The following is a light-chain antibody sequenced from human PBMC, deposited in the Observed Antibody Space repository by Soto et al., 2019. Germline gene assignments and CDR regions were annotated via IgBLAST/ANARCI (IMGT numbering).Light chain of an antibody. V-gene: IGKV3-20*01. CDR2: GAS. CDR3: QQYAASPRT. J-gene: IGKJ1*01. CDR1: QSVSNAY. Sequence: EIVLTQSPGTLSLSPRERATLSCRASQSVSNAYLAWYQHKVGQSPRLLIYGASNRAPGIPDRFSGSGSGTDFTLTISRLEPEEFAVYDCQQYAASPRTFGQGTQVEVK.